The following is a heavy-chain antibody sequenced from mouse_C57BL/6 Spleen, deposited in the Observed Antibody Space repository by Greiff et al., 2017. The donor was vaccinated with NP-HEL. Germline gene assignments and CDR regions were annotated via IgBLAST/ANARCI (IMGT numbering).Heavy chain of an antibody. D-gene: IGHD3-1*01. CDR1: GFTFSDYG. CDR2: ISSGSSTI. CDR3: ARIRELEYARDY. V-gene: IGHV5-17*01. J-gene: IGHJ4*01. Sequence: EVKLMESGGGLVKPGGSLKLSCAASGFTFSDYGMHWVRQAPEKGLEWVAYISSGSSTIYYADTVKGRFTISRDNAKNTMFLQMTSLRSEDTAMYYCARIRELEYARDYWGQGTSVTVSS.